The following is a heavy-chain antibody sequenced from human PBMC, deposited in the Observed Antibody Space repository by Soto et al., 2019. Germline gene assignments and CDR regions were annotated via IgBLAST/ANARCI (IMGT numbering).Heavy chain of an antibody. D-gene: IGHD2-2*01. J-gene: IGHJ6*03. CDR1: GFTFSSYS. CDR3: ARDTCSSTSCYAGAWEYYYYYMDV. V-gene: IGHV3-48*01. CDR2: ISSSSSTI. Sequence: EVQLVESGGGLVQPGGSLRLSCAASGFTFSSYSMNWVRQAPGKGLEWVSYISSSSSTIYYADSVKGRFTISRDNAKNSLYLQMNSLRAEDTAVYYCARDTCSSTSCYAGAWEYYYYYMDVWGKGTTVTVSS.